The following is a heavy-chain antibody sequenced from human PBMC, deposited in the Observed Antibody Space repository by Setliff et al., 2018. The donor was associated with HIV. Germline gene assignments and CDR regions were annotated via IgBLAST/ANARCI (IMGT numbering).Heavy chain of an antibody. Sequence: QPGGSLRLSCAASGFTFSSYWMHWVRQAPGKGLVWVSRINSDGSSTSSADSVKGRFTISRDNAKNTLYLQMNSLRAEDTAVYYCARGPGYCSGGSCIYFDYWGQGTLVTVSS. V-gene: IGHV3-74*01. D-gene: IGHD2-15*01. CDR3: ARGPGYCSGGSCIYFDY. J-gene: IGHJ4*02. CDR2: INSDGSST. CDR1: GFTFSSYW.